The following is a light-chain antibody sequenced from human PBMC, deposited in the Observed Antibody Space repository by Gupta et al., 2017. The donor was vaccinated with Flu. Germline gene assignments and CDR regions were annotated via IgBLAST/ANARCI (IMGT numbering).Light chain of an antibody. CDR3: GTWDSSLSAGWV. CDR2: ENN. CDR1: SSNIGNNY. Sequence: GQRVTTACTGSSSNIGNNYVSWYQQLPGTAPKLLIYENNKRPSGIPDRFSGSKSGTSATLGITGLQTGDEADYYCGTWDSSLSAGWVFGGGTKLTVL. J-gene: IGLJ3*02. V-gene: IGLV1-51*02.